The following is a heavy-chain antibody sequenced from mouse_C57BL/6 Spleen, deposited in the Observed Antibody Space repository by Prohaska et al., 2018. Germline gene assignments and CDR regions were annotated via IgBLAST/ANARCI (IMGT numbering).Heavy chain of an antibody. V-gene: IGHV1-76*01. Sequence: QVQLKQSGAELVRPGASVKLSCKASGYTFTDYYINWVKQRSGQGLEWIARIYPGSGNTYYNEKFKGKATLTAEKSSSTAYMQLSSLTSEDSAVYFCAKGGAYFDVWGTGTTVTVSS. CDR3: AKGGAYFDV. J-gene: IGHJ1*03. CDR2: IYPGSGNT. CDR1: GYTFTDYY.